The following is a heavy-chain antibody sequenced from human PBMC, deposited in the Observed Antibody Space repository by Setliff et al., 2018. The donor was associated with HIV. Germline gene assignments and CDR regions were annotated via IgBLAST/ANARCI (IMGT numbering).Heavy chain of an antibody. CDR2: ISGTSSTI. V-gene: IGHV3-48*04. J-gene: IGHJ4*02. CDR1: GFTFSYYS. D-gene: IGHD3-3*01. Sequence: GGSLRLSCAASGFTFSYYSMNWVRQAPGKGLEWVSYISGTSSTIYYSDSVKGRFTISRDNAENSLYLHMSSLRAEDTAVYYCARDSDNFWSGYSFDSWGQGTLVTVSS. CDR3: ARDSDNFWSGYSFDS.